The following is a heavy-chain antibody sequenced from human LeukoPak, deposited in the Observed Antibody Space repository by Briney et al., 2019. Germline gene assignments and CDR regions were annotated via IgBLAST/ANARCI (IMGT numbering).Heavy chain of an antibody. CDR1: GYAFTSYY. CDR3: ARDYAIAVAGYYFDY. CDR2: INPSGGST. J-gene: IGHJ4*02. D-gene: IGHD6-19*01. V-gene: IGHV1-46*01. Sequence: GASVKVSCKASGYAFTSYYMHWVRQAPGQGLEWMGIINPSGGSTSYAQKFQGRVTMTRDMSTSTVYMELSSLRSEDTAVYYCARDYAIAVAGYYFDYWGQGTLVTVSS.